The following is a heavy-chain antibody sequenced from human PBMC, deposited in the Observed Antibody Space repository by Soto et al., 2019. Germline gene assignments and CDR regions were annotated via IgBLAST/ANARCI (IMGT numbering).Heavy chain of an antibody. CDR3: AKDLRNIGARPWFKCFDD. CDR2: ITSSGSGT. CDR1: GFTFTAYA. D-gene: IGHD6-6*01. J-gene: IGHJ4*02. Sequence: EVQMLESGGGLVQPGGSLRLSCEVSGFTFTAYAMNWVRQAPGKGPEWVAGITSSGSGTFYADSVKGRFTISRDNFRNTLYLELSTVREDDTAVYFCAKDLRNIGARPWFKCFDDWGQGTLVTVSS. V-gene: IGHV3-23*01.